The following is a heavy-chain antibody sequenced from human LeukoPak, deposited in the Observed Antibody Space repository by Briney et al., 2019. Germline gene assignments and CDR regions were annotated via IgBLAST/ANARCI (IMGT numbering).Heavy chain of an antibody. J-gene: IGHJ3*02. Sequence: SETLSLTCTVSGGSISSNSYYWGWIRQPPGKGLEWLGSINHSGSTYYNPSLRSRITMSVDTSKNQFSLKLSSVTAADAAVYFCATIPNVLQFLEWFPGTFNIWGQGTMVTVSS. V-gene: IGHV4-39*01. D-gene: IGHD3-3*01. CDR3: ATIPNVLQFLEWFPGTFNI. CDR1: GGSISSNSYY. CDR2: INHSGST.